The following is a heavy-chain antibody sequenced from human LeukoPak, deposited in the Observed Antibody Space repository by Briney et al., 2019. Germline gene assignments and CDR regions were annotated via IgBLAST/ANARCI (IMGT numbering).Heavy chain of an antibody. CDR2: IYSGGST. V-gene: IGHV3-53*01. CDR1: GFTVSSNY. CDR3: ARESLQWLGHYYYYYGMDV. Sequence: GGSLRLSCAASGFTVSSNYMSWVRQAPGKGLEWVSVIYSGGSTYYADSVKGRFTISRDNSMNTLYLQMNSLRAEDTAVYYCARESLQWLGHYYYYYGMDVWGQGTTVTVSS. J-gene: IGHJ6*02. D-gene: IGHD6-19*01.